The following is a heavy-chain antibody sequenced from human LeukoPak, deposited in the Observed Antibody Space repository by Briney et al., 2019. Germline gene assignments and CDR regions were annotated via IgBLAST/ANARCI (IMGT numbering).Heavy chain of an antibody. CDR2: ISAYNGNT. D-gene: IGHD4-17*01. CDR3: ARDQPFSTVTTRGDLDY. CDR1: GYTFTSYG. Sequence: ASVKVSCKASGYTFTSYGIIWVRQAPGQGLEWMGWISAYNGNTNYAQKLQGRVTMTTDTSTSTAYMELRSLRSDDTAVYYCARDQPFSTVTTRGDLDYWGQGTLVTVSS. J-gene: IGHJ4*02. V-gene: IGHV1-18*01.